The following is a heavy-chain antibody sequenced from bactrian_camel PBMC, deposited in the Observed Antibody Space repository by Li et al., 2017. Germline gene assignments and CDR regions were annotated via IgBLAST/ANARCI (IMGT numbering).Heavy chain of an antibody. J-gene: IGHJ4*01. CDR1: GVTLGRNC. D-gene: IGHD5*01. Sequence: HVQLVESGGGAVQAGGSLRLSCAVSGVTLGRNCVAWFRQAPGQEREGVVFIHSGGTFYDDSVKGRFTFSKDNTKNALYLHMNSLKPEDTAMYFCAVNRGLLRRRSCRDIGGYWGQGTQVTVS. CDR2: IHSGGT. V-gene: IGHV3S55*01. CDR3: AVNRGLLRRRSCRDIGGY.